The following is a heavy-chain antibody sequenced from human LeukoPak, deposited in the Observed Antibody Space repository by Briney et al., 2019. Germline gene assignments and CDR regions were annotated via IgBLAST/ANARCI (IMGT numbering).Heavy chain of an antibody. CDR1: GFTFSSYW. D-gene: IGHD3-16*01. CDR2: ISKDGSST. J-gene: IGHJ4*02. Sequence: GGSLRLSCAASGFTFSSYWMHWVRQAPGKGLVWVSRISKDGSSTYYADSVKGRFTISRDNAKNTLYLQMNSLRAEDTAVYYCARDEVGGGATHDYWGQGTLVTVSS. V-gene: IGHV3-74*01. CDR3: ARDEVGGGATHDY.